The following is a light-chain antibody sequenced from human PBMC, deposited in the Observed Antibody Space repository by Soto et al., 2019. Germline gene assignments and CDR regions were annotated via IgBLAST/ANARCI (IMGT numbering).Light chain of an antibody. Sequence: QYGLTQPASVSGSPGQSITISCTGTSSDVGGYNYVSWYQQHPGKAPKLMISEVSNRPSGVSNRFSGSKSGNTASLTISGLQAEDEAEYYCSSYRSSSTPVVFGGGTKVTVL. CDR3: SSYRSSSTPVV. CDR1: SSDVGGYNY. J-gene: IGLJ2*01. CDR2: EVS. V-gene: IGLV2-14*01.